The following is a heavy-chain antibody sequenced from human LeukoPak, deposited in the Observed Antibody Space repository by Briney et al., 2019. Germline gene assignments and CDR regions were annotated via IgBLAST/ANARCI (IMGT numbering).Heavy chain of an antibody. J-gene: IGHJ4*02. CDR3: AKDRAYCSGGSCYSYFDY. CDR2: ISGSGGST. Sequence: PGGSLRLSCAASGFTFSSYAMSWVRQAPGKGLEWVSAISGSGGSTYYADSVKGRFTISRDNSKNTLYLQMNSLRAEDTAVYYCAKDRAYCSGGSCYSYFDYWGQGTLVTVSS. D-gene: IGHD2-15*01. V-gene: IGHV3-23*01. CDR1: GFTFSSYA.